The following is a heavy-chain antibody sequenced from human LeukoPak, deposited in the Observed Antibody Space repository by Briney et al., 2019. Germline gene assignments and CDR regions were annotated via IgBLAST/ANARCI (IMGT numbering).Heavy chain of an antibody. D-gene: IGHD5-24*01. Sequence: GGSLRLSCAASGFTFSDYYMGWIRRAPGKGLEWVSYIDMNATTIYYADSVKGRFTISRDNAKNSLFLQMNSLRAEDTAVYYCAREMATITGAFDIWGQGTMVTVSS. CDR3: AREMATITGAFDI. J-gene: IGHJ3*02. V-gene: IGHV3-11*01. CDR2: IDMNATTI. CDR1: GFTFSDYY.